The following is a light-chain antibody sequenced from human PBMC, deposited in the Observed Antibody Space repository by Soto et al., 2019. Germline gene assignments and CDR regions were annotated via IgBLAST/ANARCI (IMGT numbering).Light chain of an antibody. CDR1: QSVTSSY. Sequence: ENVLTQSPATMSVSPGERATLSCRASQSVTSSYLAWWQQKPGQAPRLLIDGASSRATGIPDRVSGSGSGTDFALTISRLEPEDFAVYFCQQYGSSPTTFGQGTKVDI. J-gene: IGKJ1*01. CDR3: QQYGSSPTT. CDR2: GAS. V-gene: IGKV3-20*01.